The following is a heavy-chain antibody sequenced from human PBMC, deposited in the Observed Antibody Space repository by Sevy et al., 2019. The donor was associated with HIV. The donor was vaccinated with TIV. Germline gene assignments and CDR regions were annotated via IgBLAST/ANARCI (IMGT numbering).Heavy chain of an antibody. CDR2: VNSDGLIT. V-gene: IGHV3-74*01. D-gene: IGHD2-15*01. Sequence: GGSLRLSCAVSGSSFSHSYMHWVRQSPGKGLMWVSRVNSDGLITTYADSVKGRFTISRDNARHTVYLQMNSLRADDTAVYYCARGSAGCPTVWGPGTLVTVSS. J-gene: IGHJ4*02. CDR3: ARGSAGCPTV. CDR1: GSSFSHSY.